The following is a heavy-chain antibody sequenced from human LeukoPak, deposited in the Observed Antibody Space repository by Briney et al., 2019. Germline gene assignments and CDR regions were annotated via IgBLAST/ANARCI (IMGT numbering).Heavy chain of an antibody. J-gene: IGHJ4*02. CDR3: ATEDYYDTPR. CDR2: FDPEDGET. CDR1: GYTLTELS. D-gene: IGHD3-22*01. Sequence: ASVKVSCKVSGYTLTELSMHWVRQAPGKGLEWMGGFDPEDGETIYAQKFQGRVTMTEGTSTDTAYMELSSLRSEDTAVYYCATEDYYDTPRWGQGTLVTVSS. V-gene: IGHV1-24*01.